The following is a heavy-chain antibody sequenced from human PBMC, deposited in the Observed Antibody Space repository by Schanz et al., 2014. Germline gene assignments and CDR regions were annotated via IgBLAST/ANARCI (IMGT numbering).Heavy chain of an antibody. CDR3: ARDFSAYVGNYFDY. D-gene: IGHD5-12*01. CDR2: ISPYTGNT. CDR1: GGTFSSFG. V-gene: IGHV1-18*01. J-gene: IGHJ4*02. Sequence: QVQLVQSGDEVKKPGASVKVSCKASGGTFSSFGINWVRQAPGQGLEWMGRISPYTGNTHYFDKMEGRVTMTTDTSTGTAYMELTSLRFDDTAVYYCARDFSAYVGNYFDYWGQGTLVTVSS.